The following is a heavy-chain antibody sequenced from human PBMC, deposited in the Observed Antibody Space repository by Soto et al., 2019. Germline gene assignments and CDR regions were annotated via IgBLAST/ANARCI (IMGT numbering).Heavy chain of an antibody. D-gene: IGHD2-2*01. J-gene: IGHJ6*02. CDR2: IWYDGSNK. CDR1: GFTFSSYG. V-gene: IGHV3-33*01. Sequence: HPGGSLRLSCAASGFTFSSYGMHWVRQAPGKGLEWVAVIWYDGSNKYYADSVKGRFTISRDNSKNTLYLQMNSLRAEDTAVYYCARDLAVVVPAAMPALSSYYYYGMDVWGQGTTVTVS. CDR3: ARDLAVVVPAAMPALSSYYYYGMDV.